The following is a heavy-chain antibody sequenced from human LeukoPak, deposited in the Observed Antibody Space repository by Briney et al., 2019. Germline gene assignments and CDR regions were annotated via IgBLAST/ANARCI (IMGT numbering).Heavy chain of an antibody. J-gene: IGHJ4*02. D-gene: IGHD2-15*01. Sequence: GGSLRLSCAASGLTFRNYGMHWVRQAPGKGLEWVAVIWYDGSNKYYADSVKGRFTISRDNSKSTLCLQMNSLKAEDTAVYYCAKQLGYCSDGSCYFPYWGQGTLVTVSS. CDR2: IWYDGSNK. V-gene: IGHV3-33*06. CDR1: GLTFRNYG. CDR3: AKQLGYCSDGSCYFPY.